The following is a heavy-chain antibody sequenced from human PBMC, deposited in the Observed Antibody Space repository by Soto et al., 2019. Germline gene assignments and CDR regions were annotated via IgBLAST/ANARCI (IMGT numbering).Heavy chain of an antibody. CDR2: TYQSGSA. V-gene: IGHV4-30-2*06. Sequence: SETLSLTCAVSGGSITSGGYSWTWIRQSPGKGLEWIGYTYQSGSAYYNPSLKSRVTISVDRSKNQFSLNLTSVTAADTAVYYCARDYYGMDVWGQGTTVTVAS. J-gene: IGHJ6*02. CDR1: GGSITSGGYS. CDR3: ARDYYGMDV.